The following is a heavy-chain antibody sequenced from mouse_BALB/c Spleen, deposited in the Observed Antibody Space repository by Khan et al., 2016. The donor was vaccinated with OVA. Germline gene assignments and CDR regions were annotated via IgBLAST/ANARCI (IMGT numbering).Heavy chain of an antibody. D-gene: IGHD1-1*01. Sequence: VQLQQSGPELVKPGASVKVSCKASGYSFTDYNIFWVKQSHGKSLEWIGYIDPYNGGTSYNQKFEGKATLTVDKSSSTTFMHLSSLTSEDSAFFYCERTDYYGSSYYFDYWAQGTTLTVSS. CDR1: GYSFTDYN. V-gene: IGHV1S135*01. CDR2: IDPYNGGT. J-gene: IGHJ2*01. CDR3: ERTDYYGSSYYFDY.